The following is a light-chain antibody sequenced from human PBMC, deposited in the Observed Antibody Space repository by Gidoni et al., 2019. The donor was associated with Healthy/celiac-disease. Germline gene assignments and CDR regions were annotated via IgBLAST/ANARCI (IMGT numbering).Light chain of an antibody. CDR2: KAA. CDR1: QSISSW. Sequence: DIQMTQSPSTLSASVGDRVTITCRAKQSISSWVAWYQQKPGNAPKLLIYKAASVESGVPSRFSGGGSGTEFTLTISSLQPDDFATYYCQQYNSYSSTFGQGTKLEIK. CDR3: QQYNSYSST. J-gene: IGKJ2*01. V-gene: IGKV1-5*03.